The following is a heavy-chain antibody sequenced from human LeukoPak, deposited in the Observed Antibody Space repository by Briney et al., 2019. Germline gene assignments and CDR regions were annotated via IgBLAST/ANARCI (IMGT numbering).Heavy chain of an antibody. CDR2: ISNTGST. CDR3: ARLLAYCGGDCYVLDY. D-gene: IGHD2-21*02. Sequence: SETLSLTCTVSGGSISSYYWSWIRQPPGKGLEWIGYISNTGSTKYNPSLKSRVTISVDTSKNQFSLKLSSVTAADTAVYYCARLLAYCGGDCYVLDYWGQGTLVIVPP. J-gene: IGHJ4*02. CDR1: GGSISSYY. V-gene: IGHV4-59*08.